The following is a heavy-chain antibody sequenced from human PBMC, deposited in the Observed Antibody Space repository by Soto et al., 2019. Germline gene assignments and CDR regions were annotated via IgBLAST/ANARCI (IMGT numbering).Heavy chain of an antibody. CDR2: INPSGGST. CDR1: GYTFTSYY. Sequence: QVQLVQSGAEVKKPGASVKVSCKASGYTFTSYYMHWVRQAPGQGLEWMGIINPSGGSTSYAQKFQGTVTMTRDTSTSTVYMELSSLRSEDTAVYYCARGSDCSSTSCYNAFDIWGQGTMVTVSS. J-gene: IGHJ3*02. V-gene: IGHV1-46*03. D-gene: IGHD2-2*01. CDR3: ARGSDCSSTSCYNAFDI.